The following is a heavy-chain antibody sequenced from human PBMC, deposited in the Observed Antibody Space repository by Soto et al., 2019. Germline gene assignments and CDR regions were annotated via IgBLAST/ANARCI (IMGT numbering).Heavy chain of an antibody. CDR2: IYWDDDK. D-gene: IGHD2-15*01. J-gene: IGHJ1*01. Sequence: QITLKESGPTLVKPTQTLTLTCTFSGFSLSTSGVGVGWIRQPPGKALEWLALIYWDDDKRYSPSLKSRLTITKDTSKNQVVLTMTNMDPVDTATYYCAHRRVECSGGCCYSGAEYFQHWGQGTLVTVSS. CDR3: AHRRVECSGGCCYSGAEYFQH. V-gene: IGHV2-5*02. CDR1: GFSLSTSGVG.